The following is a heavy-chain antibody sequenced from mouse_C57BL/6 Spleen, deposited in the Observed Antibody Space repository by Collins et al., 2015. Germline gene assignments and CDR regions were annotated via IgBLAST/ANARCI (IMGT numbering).Heavy chain of an antibody. J-gene: IGHJ4*01. Sequence: QVQLQQSGPELVKPGASVKISCKAYGHAFSSSWMNWVKQRPGKGLEWIGRIYPGDGDSNYNGKFKGKATLTADKSSSTAYMQLSSLTSEDSAVYFCARIYDGYPYAMDYWGQGTSVTVSS. D-gene: IGHD2-3*01. CDR2: IYPGDGDS. CDR1: GHAFSSSW. CDR3: ARIYDGYPYAMDY. V-gene: IGHV1-82*01.